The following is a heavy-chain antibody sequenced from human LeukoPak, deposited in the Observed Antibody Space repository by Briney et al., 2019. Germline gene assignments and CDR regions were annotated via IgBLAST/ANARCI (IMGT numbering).Heavy chain of an antibody. Sequence: SETLSLTCTVSGDSISSSNCYWGWIRQPPGKGLEWIGSIYYSGSTYYNPSLKSRVTISVDTSKNQFSLKLNSVTAADTAVYYCARGPIDSGYYWVKTSNWFDPWGQGTLVTVSS. CDR3: ARGPIDSGYYWVKTSNWFDP. CDR1: GDSISSSNCY. J-gene: IGHJ5*02. D-gene: IGHD3-22*01. CDR2: IYYSGST. V-gene: IGHV4-39*07.